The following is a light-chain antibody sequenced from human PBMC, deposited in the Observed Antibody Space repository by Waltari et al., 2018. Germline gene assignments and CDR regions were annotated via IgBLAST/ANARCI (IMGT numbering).Light chain of an antibody. J-gene: IGLJ2*01. Sequence: QSVLTQPASVSGSPGQSITISCTGTRGEVGGYAYVSWYQQQPGKAPKLMIYDVKNRPSGVSNRFSGSKSGDTASLTISGLQAEDEADYYCSSYAVTATLLFGGGTTLTVL. V-gene: IGLV2-14*03. CDR2: DVK. CDR1: RGEVGGYAY. CDR3: SSYAVTATLL.